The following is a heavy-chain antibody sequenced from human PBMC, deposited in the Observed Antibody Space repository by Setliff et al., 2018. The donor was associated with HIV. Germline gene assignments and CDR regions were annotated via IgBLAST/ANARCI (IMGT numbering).Heavy chain of an antibody. V-gene: IGHV1-18*01. Sequence: ASVKVSCKASTYTFSSYVINWVRQAPGQGLEWMGRISVYNGNTIYAQKLQGRVTMTTDTSTSTAYMELRSLRSDDTAMYYCATQRDIVMVPGQGGFDIWAQGTMVTVSS. CDR3: ATQRDIVMVPGQGGFDI. D-gene: IGHD2-2*01. CDR2: ISVYNGNT. CDR1: TYTFSSYV. J-gene: IGHJ3*02.